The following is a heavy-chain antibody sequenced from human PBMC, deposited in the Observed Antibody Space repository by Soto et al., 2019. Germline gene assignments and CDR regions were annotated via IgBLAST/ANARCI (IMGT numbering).Heavy chain of an antibody. CDR2: ISYDGSNK. Sequence: GGSLRLSCAASGFTFSSYGMHWVRQAPGKGLEWVAVISYDGSNKYYADSVKGRFTISRDNSKNTLYLQMNSLRAEDTAVYYCAKSSYYYDSSGDEFDYWGQGTLVTVSS. J-gene: IGHJ4*02. CDR3: AKSSYYYDSSGDEFDY. D-gene: IGHD3-22*01. V-gene: IGHV3-30*18. CDR1: GFTFSSYG.